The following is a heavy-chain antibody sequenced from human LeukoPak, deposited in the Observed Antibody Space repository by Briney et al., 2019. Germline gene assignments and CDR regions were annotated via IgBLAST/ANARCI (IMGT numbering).Heavy chain of an antibody. V-gene: IGHV1-2*02. J-gene: IGHJ5*02. CDR1: GYTFSGYY. Sequence: ASVKVSCKASGYTFSGYYIHWVRQVPGQGLEWMGWIDPNSGGTKYAQKFQGRISMTRDTSICTVYMGLSRLTSDDTAVYYCAKGRVLAGSKSLTYHWFDPWGQGTLVTLSS. D-gene: IGHD2-15*01. CDR2: IDPNSGGT. CDR3: AKGRVLAGSKSLTYHWFDP.